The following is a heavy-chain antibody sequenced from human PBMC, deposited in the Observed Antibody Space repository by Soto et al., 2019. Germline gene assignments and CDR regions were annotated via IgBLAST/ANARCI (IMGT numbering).Heavy chain of an antibody. Sequence: SETLSLSWTVSGASISYYYWSWRRQPAGKGLECIGRIYASGNTNYNPSPKSRVTMSVDTSKNQFSLTLNSVTAAATAVYYCARESRSALGTVEHWGRGTLVTVSS. CDR3: ARESRSALGTVEH. V-gene: IGHV4-4*07. CDR1: GASISYYY. D-gene: IGHD6-13*01. CDR2: IYASGNT. J-gene: IGHJ4*02.